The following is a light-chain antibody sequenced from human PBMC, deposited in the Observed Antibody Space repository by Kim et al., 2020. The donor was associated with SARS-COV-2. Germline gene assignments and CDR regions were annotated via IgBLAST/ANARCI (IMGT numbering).Light chain of an antibody. J-gene: IGKJ2*01. CDR1: QSVSSSY. V-gene: IGKV3-20*01. Sequence: LSPGERATPSCRASQSVSSSYLAWYQHRPGQAPRLLLYGASSRATGIPDRFSGSGSGTDFTLTISRLEPEDLAVYYCQQYGSSPYTFGQGTKLEI. CDR3: QQYGSSPYT. CDR2: GAS.